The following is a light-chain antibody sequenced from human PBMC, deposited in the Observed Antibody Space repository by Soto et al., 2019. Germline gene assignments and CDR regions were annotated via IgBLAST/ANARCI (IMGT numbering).Light chain of an antibody. Sequence: SALTQPASVSGSPGQSITISCTGTSSDVGGYNYVSWYQQLPGKAPKPMIYDVNNRPSGVSNRFSGSRSGNTASLTISGLQAEDEADYYCSSYTGSSTFVFGTGTKVTVL. V-gene: IGLV2-14*01. CDR1: SSDVGGYNY. CDR2: DVN. CDR3: SSYTGSSTFV. J-gene: IGLJ1*01.